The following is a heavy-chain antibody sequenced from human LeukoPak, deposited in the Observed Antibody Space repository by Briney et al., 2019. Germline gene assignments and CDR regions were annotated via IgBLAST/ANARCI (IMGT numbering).Heavy chain of an antibody. CDR1: GLTFSAYA. Sequence: GGSLRLSCVSSGLTFSAYAMSWVRQAPGRGLEWVSGITSSGGSTYYADSVKGRFTISRDNSKNTLFLQMNGLRAEDTAVYYCAKRGGYCSSASCYYYYYTDVWGKGTTVTVSS. V-gene: IGHV3-23*01. D-gene: IGHD2-2*01. J-gene: IGHJ6*03. CDR3: AKRGGYCSSASCYYYYYTDV. CDR2: ITSSGGST.